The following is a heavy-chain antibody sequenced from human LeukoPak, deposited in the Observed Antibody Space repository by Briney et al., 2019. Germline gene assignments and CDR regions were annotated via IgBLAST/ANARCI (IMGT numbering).Heavy chain of an antibody. CDR1: GFTPSTYG. J-gene: IGHJ6*02. Sequence: PGRSLRLSCAASGFTPSTYGVSCVPQAPGKGRQCVSAIVGGAGYTFYADSVKGRFTISRDNSWNFLYLQMNSLRDDDTAVYYCAKGSRTGQFPMDVWGQGTTVTVSS. V-gene: IGHV3-23*01. CDR2: IVGGAGYT. D-gene: IGHD1-1*01. CDR3: AKGSRTGQFPMDV.